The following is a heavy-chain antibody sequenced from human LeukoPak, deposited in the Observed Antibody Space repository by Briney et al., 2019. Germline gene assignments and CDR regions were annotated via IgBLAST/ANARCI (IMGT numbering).Heavy chain of an antibody. D-gene: IGHD4-23*01. J-gene: IGHJ4*02. CDR3: ARGADDYGGSGFDY. V-gene: IGHV3-30-3*01. Sequence: GGSLRLSCAASGFTFSSYAMHWVRQAPGKGLEWVAVISYDGSNKYYADSVKGRFTISRDNSKNTLYLQMNSLRAEDTAVYYCARGADDYGGSGFDYWGQGTLVTVSS. CDR2: ISYDGSNK. CDR1: GFTFSSYA.